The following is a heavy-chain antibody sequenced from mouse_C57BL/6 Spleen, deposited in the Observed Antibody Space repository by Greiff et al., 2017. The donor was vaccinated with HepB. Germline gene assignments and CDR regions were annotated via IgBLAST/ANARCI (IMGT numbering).Heavy chain of an antibody. CDR1: GYTFTDYE. Sequence: QVQLQQSGAELVRPGASVTLSCKASGYTFTDYEMHWVKQTPVQGLEWIGAIDPETGGTAYNQKFKGKAILTADKSSSTAYMERRSLTSEDSAVYYCTRITTVVDYCDYWGQGTTLTVSS. V-gene: IGHV1-15*01. D-gene: IGHD1-1*01. J-gene: IGHJ2*01. CDR2: IDPETGGT. CDR3: TRITTVVDYCDY.